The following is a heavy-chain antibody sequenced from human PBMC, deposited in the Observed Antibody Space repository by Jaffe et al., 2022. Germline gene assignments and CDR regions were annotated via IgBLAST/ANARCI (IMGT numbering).Heavy chain of an antibody. CDR1: DGSISSRTSY. Sequence: QLLLQESGPGLVKASETLSLICTVSDGSISSRTSYWGWIRQSPGKGLEWIGCVSYSGSTYLNPSLKSRVTLSVDTSKNQFSLQLSSVTATDTAVYYCARGRSSFANWFDPWGQGTPVTVSS. V-gene: IGHV4-39*02. J-gene: IGHJ5*02. CDR3: ARGRSSFANWFDP. CDR2: VSYSGST. D-gene: IGHD3-3*02.